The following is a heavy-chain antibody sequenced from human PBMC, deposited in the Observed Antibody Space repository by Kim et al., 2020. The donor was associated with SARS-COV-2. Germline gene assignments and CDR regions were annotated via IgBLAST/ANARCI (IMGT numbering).Heavy chain of an antibody. CDR2: IWYDGSNK. J-gene: IGHJ4*02. V-gene: IGHV3-33*06. Sequence: GGSLRLSCAASGFTFSSYGMHWVRQAPGKGLEWVAVIWYDGSNKYYADSVKGRFTISRDNSKNTLYLQMNRLRAEDTAVYYCAKDQVDGYNNTIDYSGQGTLVTVSS. CDR3: AKDQVDGYNNTIDY. CDR1: GFTFSSYG. D-gene: IGHD5-12*01.